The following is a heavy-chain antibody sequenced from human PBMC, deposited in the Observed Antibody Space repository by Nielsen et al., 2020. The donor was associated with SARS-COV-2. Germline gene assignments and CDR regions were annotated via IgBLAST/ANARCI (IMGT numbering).Heavy chain of an antibody. CDR1: GGSITSRGYF. J-gene: IGHJ6*02. CDR2: MSSSGNI. V-gene: IGHV4-39*07. D-gene: IGHD3-10*01. Sequence: SETLSLTCTVSGGSITSRGYFWGWIRQPPGKGLEWIGTMSSSGNIYHNPSLKRRVTMSVDKSKNHFSLSLKSVTAADTALYYCATPRGYHLAFDVWGQGTTVTVSS. CDR3: ATPRGYHLAFDV.